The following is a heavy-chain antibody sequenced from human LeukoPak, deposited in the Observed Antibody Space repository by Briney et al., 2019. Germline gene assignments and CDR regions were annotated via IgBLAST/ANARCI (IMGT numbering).Heavy chain of an antibody. V-gene: IGHV3-30-3*01. CDR2: IPYDGSNK. D-gene: IGHD1-26*01. CDR3: ARVNSGSYYAYYYYGMDV. CDR1: GFTLSSYA. Sequence: QPGGSLRLSCAASGFTLSSYAMHWVRQAPGKGLEWVAVIPYDGSNKYYADSVKGRFTISRDNSKNTLYLQMNSLRAEDTAVYYCARVNSGSYYAYYYYGMDVWGQGTTVTVSS. J-gene: IGHJ6*02.